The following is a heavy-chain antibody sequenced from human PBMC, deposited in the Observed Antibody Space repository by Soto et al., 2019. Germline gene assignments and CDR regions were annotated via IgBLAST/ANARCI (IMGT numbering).Heavy chain of an antibody. CDR1: GGSLRGYS. J-gene: IGHJ6*02. V-gene: IGHV4-59*01. Sequence: SETLSLTCTVSGGSLRGYSWSWIPQSPGKGLEWIGYVYSGGGTNYSPSFMGRVTISVDTTDNQFSLKLNSVTAADTAVYYCAREKTPMSPHYFYYGMDVWGQGTTVTVS. CDR2: VYSGGGT. CDR3: AREKTPMSPHYFYYGMDV. D-gene: IGHD3-9*01.